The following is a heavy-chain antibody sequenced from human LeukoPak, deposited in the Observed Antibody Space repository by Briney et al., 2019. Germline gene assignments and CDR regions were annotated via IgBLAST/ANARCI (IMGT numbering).Heavy chain of an antibody. Sequence: GMSLRLSCAASGVTLSPYGMHWVRQAPGKGLEWVSGISGSGGSTFYADSVKGRFTISRDNSKNTLYLEMNSLRAEDTALFYCAKSGDQVTVTKLDYWGQGTLVTVSS. CDR2: ISGSGGST. CDR3: AKSGDQVTVTKLDY. V-gene: IGHV3-23*01. CDR1: GVTLSPYG. D-gene: IGHD4-17*01. J-gene: IGHJ4*02.